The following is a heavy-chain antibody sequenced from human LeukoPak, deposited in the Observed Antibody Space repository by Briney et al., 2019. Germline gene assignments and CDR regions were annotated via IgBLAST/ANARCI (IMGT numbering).Heavy chain of an antibody. CDR3: ARDVRYCSGGSCYGAFDI. D-gene: IGHD2-15*01. V-gene: IGHV3-66*01. Sequence: GGSLRLSCAASGVTVSSSYMSWVRQAPGKGLEWVSVIYSGGSTYYADSVKGRFTISRDNSKNTLYLQMNSLRAEDTAVYYCARDVRYCSGGSCYGAFDIWGQGTMVTVSS. CDR1: GVTVSSSY. CDR2: IYSGGST. J-gene: IGHJ3*02.